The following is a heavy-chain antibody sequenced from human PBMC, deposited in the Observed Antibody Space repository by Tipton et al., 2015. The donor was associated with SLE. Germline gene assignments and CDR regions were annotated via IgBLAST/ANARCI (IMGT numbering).Heavy chain of an antibody. CDR1: GYTFTSYA. V-gene: IGHV1-3*01. D-gene: IGHD3-10*01. CDR2: INAGNGNT. CDR3: ARDSGPGETGGAFDI. J-gene: IGHJ3*02. Sequence: QSGPEVKKPGASVKVSCKASGYTFTSYAMHWVRQAPGQRLEWMGWINAGNGNTKYSQKFQGRVTITRDTSASTAYMELSSLRSEDTAVYYCARDSGPGETGGAFDIWGQGTMVTVSS.